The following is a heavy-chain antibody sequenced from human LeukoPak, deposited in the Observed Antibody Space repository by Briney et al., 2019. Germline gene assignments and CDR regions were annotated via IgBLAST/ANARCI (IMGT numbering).Heavy chain of an antibody. CDR1: GGSISTYF. CDR3: ARGSPPYYYGSGSYLIKLFDY. D-gene: IGHD3-10*01. J-gene: IGHJ4*02. Sequence: SETLSLTCTVSGGSISTYFWSWIRQPPGKGLEWIGEINHSGSTNYNPSLKSRVTISVDTSKNQFSLKLSSVTAADTAVYYCARGSPPYYYGSGSYLIKLFDYWGQGTLVTVSS. CDR2: INHSGST. V-gene: IGHV4-34*01.